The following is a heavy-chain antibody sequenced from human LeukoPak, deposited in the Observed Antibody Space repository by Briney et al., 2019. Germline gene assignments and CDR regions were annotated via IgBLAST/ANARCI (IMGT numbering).Heavy chain of an antibody. D-gene: IGHD6-19*01. CDR1: GFTFSSYA. CDR2: ISYDGSNK. V-gene: IGHV3-30*18. CDR3: ANVGPLDLGVAGDYYYGMDV. Sequence: PGGSLRLSCAASGFTFSSYAMSWVRQAPGKGLEWVAVISYDGSNKYYADSVKGRFTISRDNSKNTLYLQMNSLRAEDTAVYYCANVGPLDLGVAGDYYYGMDVWGQGTTVTVSS. J-gene: IGHJ6*02.